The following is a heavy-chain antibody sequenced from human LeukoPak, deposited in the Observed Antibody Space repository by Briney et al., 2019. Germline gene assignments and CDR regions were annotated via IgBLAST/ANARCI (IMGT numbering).Heavy chain of an antibody. CDR1: DGSFSSYY. CDR2: IYYSGST. D-gene: IGHD3-10*01. Sequence: SETLSLTCTVSDGSFSSYYWSWIRQPPGKGLEWIGYIYYSGSTNYNPSLKSRVAISVDTSKNQFSLNLSSVTAADPAVYYCARGAYYYGSEYYYGMDVWGQGTTVTVSS. CDR3: ARGAYYYGSEYYYGMDV. J-gene: IGHJ6*02. V-gene: IGHV4-59*01.